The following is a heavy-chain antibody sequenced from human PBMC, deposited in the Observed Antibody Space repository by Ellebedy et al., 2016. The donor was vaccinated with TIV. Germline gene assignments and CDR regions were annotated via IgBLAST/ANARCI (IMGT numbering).Heavy chain of an antibody. CDR3: AADGQTRDGYYKGYYYYYTMDV. V-gene: IGHV1-58*01. J-gene: IGHJ6*02. CDR2: IVVDNGNT. D-gene: IGHD5-24*01. Sequence: SLKVSCXTSGFTFSNSAVQWVRQARGQPLEWIGWIVVDNGNTNYAQKFQDRVTITRDMSTSTTYMELSSLRSEDTAVYYCAADGQTRDGYYKGYYYYYTMDVWGQGTTVTVSS. CDR1: GFTFSNSA.